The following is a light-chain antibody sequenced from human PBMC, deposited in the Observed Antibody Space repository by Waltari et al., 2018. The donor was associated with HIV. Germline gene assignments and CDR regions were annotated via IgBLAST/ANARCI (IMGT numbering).Light chain of an antibody. CDR1: QSVSSN. CDR3: QKYNNWPAFT. J-gene: IGKJ3*01. Sequence: EIVMTQSPATLSVSPGERATLSCRASQSVSSNLAWYQQKPGQAPRLLIYGASTRATGIPARCSGSGSGTEFTLTISSLQSEDFAVYYSQKYNNWPAFTFGPGTKVDIK. CDR2: GAS. V-gene: IGKV3-15*01.